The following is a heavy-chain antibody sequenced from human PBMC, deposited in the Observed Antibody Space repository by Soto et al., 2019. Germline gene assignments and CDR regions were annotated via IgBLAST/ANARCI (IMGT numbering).Heavy chain of an antibody. Sequence: ASVKVSCKASGYTFTGYYMHWVRQAPGQGLEWMGWINPNSGGTNHAQKVQGRVIMTRDTSISTAYMELSRLRSDDTAVYYCAASIAAQGMDVWRQGTTFTVSS. CDR3: AASIAAQGMDV. CDR1: GYTFTGYY. V-gene: IGHV1-2*02. D-gene: IGHD6-6*01. J-gene: IGHJ6*02. CDR2: INPNSGGT.